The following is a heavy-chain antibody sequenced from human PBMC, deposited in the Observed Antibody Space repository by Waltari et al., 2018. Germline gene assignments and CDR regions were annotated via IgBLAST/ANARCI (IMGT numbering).Heavy chain of an antibody. J-gene: IGHJ6*03. Sequence: QVQLQESGPGLVKPSQTLSLTCTVSGGSISSGDYYWSWIRQPPGKGLEWIGYIYSRGSTYYNPSLNSRVTIPVDTAKNQFSLKLSSVTAADTAVYYCASLVVPAAMPYYYYYMDVWGKGTTVTVSS. CDR2: IYSRGST. CDR1: GGSISSGDYY. CDR3: ASLVVPAAMPYYYYYMDV. V-gene: IGHV4-30-4*08. D-gene: IGHD2-2*01.